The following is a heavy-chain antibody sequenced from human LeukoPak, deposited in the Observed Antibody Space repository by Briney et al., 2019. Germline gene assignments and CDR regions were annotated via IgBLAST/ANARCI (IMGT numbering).Heavy chain of an antibody. Sequence: GGSLRLSSAASGFTFSRYWMSWVRQAPGKGLEWVANINQDGGDKYHADSVKGRFTISRDNAKNSLYLQMNSLRAEDTAVYYCARDHDGKDYWGQGTLVTVSS. CDR2: INQDGGDK. J-gene: IGHJ4*02. CDR1: GFTFSRYW. CDR3: ARDHDGKDY. V-gene: IGHV3-7*01.